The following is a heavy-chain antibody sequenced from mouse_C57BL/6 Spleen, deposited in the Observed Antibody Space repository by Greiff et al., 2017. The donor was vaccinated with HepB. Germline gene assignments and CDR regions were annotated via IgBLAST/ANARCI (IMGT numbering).Heavy chain of an antibody. CDR3: ARSGYYYGSSYTGYFDV. CDR1: GYTFTSYW. V-gene: IGHV1-55*01. Sequence: QVQLQQSGAELVKPGASVKMSCKASGYTFTSYWITWVKQRPGQGLEWIGDIYPGSGSTNYNEKFKSKATLTVDTSSSTAYMQLSSLTSEDSAVYYCARSGYYYGSSYTGYFDVWGTGTTVTVSS. D-gene: IGHD1-1*01. J-gene: IGHJ1*03. CDR2: IYPGSGST.